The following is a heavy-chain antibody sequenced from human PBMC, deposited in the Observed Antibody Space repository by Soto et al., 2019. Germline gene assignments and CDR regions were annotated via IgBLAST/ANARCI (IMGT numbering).Heavy chain of an antibody. V-gene: IGHV1-69*06. J-gene: IGHJ6*02. CDR2: IIPIFGTA. CDR1: GGTFSSYA. Sequence: ASVKVSCKASGGTFSSYAISWVRQAPGQGLEWMGGIIPIFGTANYAQRFQGKVTITADKSTSTAYMELSSLRSEDTAVYYCARGPPLTYYDFWSGYYEGYYYYGMDVWGQGTTVTVSS. D-gene: IGHD3-3*01. CDR3: ARGPPLTYYDFWSGYYEGYYYYGMDV.